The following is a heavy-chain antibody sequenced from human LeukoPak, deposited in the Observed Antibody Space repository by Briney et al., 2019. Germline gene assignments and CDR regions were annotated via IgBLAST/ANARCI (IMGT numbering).Heavy chain of an antibody. D-gene: IGHD3-10*01. CDR1: GFTFSSHS. V-gene: IGHV3-21*01. Sequence: GGSLRLSCAASGFTFSSHSMNWVRQAPGKGLEWVSSISSSSSYIYYADSVKGQFTISRDNAKNSLYLQMNSLRAEDTAVYYCARGLLWFGESTPDYGMDVWGKGTTVTVSS. CDR3: ARGLLWFGESTPDYGMDV. CDR2: ISSSSSYI. J-gene: IGHJ6*04.